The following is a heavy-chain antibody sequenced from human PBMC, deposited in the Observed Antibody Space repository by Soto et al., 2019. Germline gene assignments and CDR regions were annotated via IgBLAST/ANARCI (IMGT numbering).Heavy chain of an antibody. D-gene: IGHD1-1*01. CDR2: IIPIFGTA. CDR3: ARGYNWNEPFDY. J-gene: IGHJ4*02. CDR1: GGTFSSYA. Sequence: GASVKVSCKASGGTFSSYAISWVRQAPGQGLEWMGGIIPIFGTANYAQKFQGRVTITADESTSTAYMELSSLRSEDTAVYYCARGYNWNEPFDYWGQGTLVTVSS. V-gene: IGHV1-69*13.